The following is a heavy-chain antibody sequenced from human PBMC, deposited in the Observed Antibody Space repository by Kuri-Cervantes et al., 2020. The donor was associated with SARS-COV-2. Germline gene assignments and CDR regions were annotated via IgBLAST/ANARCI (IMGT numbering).Heavy chain of an antibody. V-gene: IGHV5-10-1*01. D-gene: IGHD3-10*01. CDR3: ARLAKMVRGVIGLDY. Sequence: GESLKISCKGSGYSFTSYWISWVRQMPGKGLEWMGRIDPSDSYTNYSPSFQGHVTISADKSISTAYLQWSSLKASDTAMYYCARLAKMVRGVIGLDYWSQGTLVTVSS. J-gene: IGHJ4*02. CDR1: GYSFTSYW. CDR2: IDPSDSYT.